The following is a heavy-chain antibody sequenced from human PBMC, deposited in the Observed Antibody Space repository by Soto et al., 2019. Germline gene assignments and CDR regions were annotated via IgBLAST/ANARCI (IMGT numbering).Heavy chain of an antibody. J-gene: IGHJ6*02. V-gene: IGHV1-69*05. Sequence: QVQLVQSGAEVKKPGSPVKVYCKASGGSFNSYAITWVRQAPGQELEWLGGIIPIFGSAIYPQNFQGRLTINPDESTGMAYMYLSSLTTEDTAVYYCAKTTGASYIFNGMDVWGQGTTVTVSS. CDR2: IIPIFGSA. CDR1: GGSFNSYA. CDR3: AKTTGASYIFNGMDV. D-gene: IGHD1-1*01.